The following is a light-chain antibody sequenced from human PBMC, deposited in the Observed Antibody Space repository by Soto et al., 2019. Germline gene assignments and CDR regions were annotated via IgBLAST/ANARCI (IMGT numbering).Light chain of an antibody. J-gene: IGKJ4*01. CDR2: GAS. CDR3: QRYGTSLPLT. CDR1: QCVSSNY. Sequence: EIVLTQSPGTLSLSPGDRATLSCRASQCVSSNYLAWYQQKPGQAPRLLIYGASSRATGIPDRVSGSGSGTDFARTISRQEPEDFAVYYCQRYGTSLPLTFGGGTKVEIK. V-gene: IGKV3-20*01.